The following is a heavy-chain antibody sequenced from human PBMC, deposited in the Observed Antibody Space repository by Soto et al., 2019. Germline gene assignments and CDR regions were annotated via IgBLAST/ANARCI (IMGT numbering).Heavy chain of an antibody. Sequence: SETLSLTCTVSGGSINSGDYYWSWIRQPPGKGLEWIGYIYYSGSTYYNPSLKSRVTISVDTSKNQFSLKLSSVTAADTAVYYCAREHGSGSYPTPFDPWGQGTLVTVSS. CDR2: IYYSGST. CDR3: AREHGSGSYPTPFDP. J-gene: IGHJ5*02. CDR1: GGSINSGDYY. V-gene: IGHV4-30-4*01. D-gene: IGHD3-10*01.